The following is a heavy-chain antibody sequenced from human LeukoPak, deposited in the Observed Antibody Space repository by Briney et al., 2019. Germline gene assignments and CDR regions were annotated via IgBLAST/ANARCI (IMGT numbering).Heavy chain of an antibody. Sequence: GGSLRLSCAASGFTFSYYYMSWIRQAPGKGLEWVSYISSSGSTIYYADSVKGRFTISRDNAKNSLYLQMNSLRAEDTAVYYCARGYCGGDCYSSFDYWGQGTLVTVSS. CDR3: ARGYCGGDCYSSFDY. V-gene: IGHV3-11*01. CDR2: ISSSGSTI. D-gene: IGHD2-21*02. J-gene: IGHJ4*02. CDR1: GFTFSYYY.